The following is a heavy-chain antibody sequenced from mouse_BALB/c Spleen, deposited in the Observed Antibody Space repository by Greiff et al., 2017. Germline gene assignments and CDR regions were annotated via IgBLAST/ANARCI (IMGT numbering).Heavy chain of an antibody. D-gene: IGHD2-4*01. CDR1: GFTFSSYA. Sequence: EVKLVESGGGLVKPGGSLKLSCAASGFTFSSYAMSWVRQTPEKRLEWVASISSGGSTYYPDSVKGRFTISRDNARNILYLQMSSLRSEDTAMYYCARGFYDYDGDYWGQGTTLTVSS. CDR2: ISSGGST. CDR3: ARGFYDYDGDY. J-gene: IGHJ2*01. V-gene: IGHV5-6-5*01.